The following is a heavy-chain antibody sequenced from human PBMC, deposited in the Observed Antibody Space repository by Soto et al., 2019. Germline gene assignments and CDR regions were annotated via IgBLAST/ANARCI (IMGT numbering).Heavy chain of an antibody. J-gene: IGHJ4*02. CDR1: GFTFSSYG. D-gene: IGHD1-26*01. V-gene: IGHV3-30*18. Sequence: GGSLRLSCAASGFTFSSYGMHWVRQAPGKGLEWVAVISYDGSNKYYADSVKGRFTISRDNSKNTLYLQMNSLRAEDTAVYYCAKDPIVGATIYYFDYWGQGTLVTVSS. CDR3: AKDPIVGATIYYFDY. CDR2: ISYDGSNK.